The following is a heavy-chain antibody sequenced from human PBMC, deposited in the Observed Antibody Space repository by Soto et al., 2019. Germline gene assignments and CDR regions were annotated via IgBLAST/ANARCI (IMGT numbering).Heavy chain of an antibody. CDR2: ISYDGSNK. J-gene: IGHJ6*02. Sequence: QVQLVESGGGVVQPGRSLRLSCAASGFTFSSYAMHWVRQAPGKGLEWVAVISYDGSNKYYADSVKGRFTISRDNSKNTQYLQMNSLRAEDTAVYYCARDWGYCSGGSCYSELYYYYGMDVWGQGTTVTVSS. V-gene: IGHV3-30-3*01. D-gene: IGHD2-15*01. CDR3: ARDWGYCSGGSCYSELYYYYGMDV. CDR1: GFTFSSYA.